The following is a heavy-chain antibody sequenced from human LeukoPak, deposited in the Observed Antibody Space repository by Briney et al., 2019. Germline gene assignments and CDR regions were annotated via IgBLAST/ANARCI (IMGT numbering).Heavy chain of an antibody. CDR3: ARVQLELLFDY. Sequence: GGSLRLSCAASGFTFSSYAMHWVRQAPGKGLEWVAVISYDGSNKYYADSVKGRFTISRDNSKNTLYLQMNSLRAEDTAVYYCARVQLELLFDYWGQGTLVTVSS. J-gene: IGHJ4*02. D-gene: IGHD1-7*01. CDR2: ISYDGSNK. V-gene: IGHV3-30-3*01. CDR1: GFTFSSYA.